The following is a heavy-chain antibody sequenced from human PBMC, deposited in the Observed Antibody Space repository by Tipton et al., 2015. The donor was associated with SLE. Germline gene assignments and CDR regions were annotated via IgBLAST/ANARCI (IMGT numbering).Heavy chain of an antibody. V-gene: IGHV4-4*07. D-gene: IGHD2/OR15-2a*01. J-gene: IGHJ3*02. Sequence: LRLSCNVSGISISSSYWSWIRQPAGKGLEWIGRIYTSGATDDNPSLKSRVTMSVDMSKNQIFLKMTSVTAADSAVYFCARVWLNNAFDIWGQGTMVTVSS. CDR1: GISISSSY. CDR2: IYTSGAT. CDR3: ARVWLNNAFDI.